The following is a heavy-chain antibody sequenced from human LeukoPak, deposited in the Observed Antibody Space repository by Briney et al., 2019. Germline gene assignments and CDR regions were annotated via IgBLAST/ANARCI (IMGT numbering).Heavy chain of an antibody. V-gene: IGHV4-59*01. CDR3: ARAEDGYNFDY. CDR1: GDSMRNYY. D-gene: IGHD5-24*01. J-gene: IGHJ4*02. Sequence: SETLSLTCSVSGDSMRNYYWNWIRQPPGKGLEWIGYIYYSGSTSYNPALKSRVTISVDTSKNQFSLKVTSVTAADTAVYYCARAEDGYNFDYWGQGTLVTVSS. CDR2: IYYSGST.